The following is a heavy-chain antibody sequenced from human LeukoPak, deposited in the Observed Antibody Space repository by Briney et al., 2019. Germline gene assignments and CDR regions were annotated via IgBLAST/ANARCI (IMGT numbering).Heavy chain of an antibody. Sequence: GGSLRLSCAASGFTFSSYAMSWVRQAPGKGLGWVSAISGSGGSTYYADSVKGRFTISRDNSKNTLYLQMNSLRAEDTAVYYCAKHIVVVPAALEYYFDYWGQGTLVTVSS. J-gene: IGHJ4*02. CDR2: ISGSGGST. CDR1: GFTFSSYA. CDR3: AKHIVVVPAALEYYFDY. V-gene: IGHV3-23*01. D-gene: IGHD2-2*01.